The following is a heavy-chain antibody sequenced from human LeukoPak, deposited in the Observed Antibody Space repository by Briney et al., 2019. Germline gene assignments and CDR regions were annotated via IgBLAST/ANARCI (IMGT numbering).Heavy chain of an antibody. CDR3: ARGSIGGDYFY. V-gene: IGHV4-59*01. J-gene: IGHJ4*02. CDR2: IYYSGST. D-gene: IGHD4-17*01. Sequence: SETLSLTCTVSGGSISTYYWSWIRQPPGKGLEWIGYIYYSGSTNYNPSLKSRVTISVDTSKNQFSLKLSSVTAADTAVYYCARGSIGGDYFYWGQGTLVTVSS. CDR1: GGSISTYY.